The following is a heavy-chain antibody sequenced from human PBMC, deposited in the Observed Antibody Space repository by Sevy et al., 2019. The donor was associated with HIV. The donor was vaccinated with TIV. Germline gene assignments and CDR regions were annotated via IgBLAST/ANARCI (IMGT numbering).Heavy chain of an antibody. CDR2: IRPIFGTV. Sequence: ASVKVSCKASGGTFSTFLISWVRQASGQGLEWMGGIRPIFGTVDYAQKFQARVTFTTDESTSTAYMELSSLRPDDTAVYYCATRGDCGGDCSIYYFDYWGQGSLVTVSS. D-gene: IGHD2-21*02. CDR3: ATRGDCGGDCSIYYFDY. J-gene: IGHJ4*02. V-gene: IGHV1-69*05. CDR1: GGTFSTFL.